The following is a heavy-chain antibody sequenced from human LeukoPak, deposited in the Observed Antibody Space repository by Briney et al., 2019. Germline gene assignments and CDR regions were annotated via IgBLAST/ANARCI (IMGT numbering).Heavy chain of an antibody. V-gene: IGHV4-59*01. D-gene: IGHD3-10*01. CDR2: IYYSGST. CDR1: GGSISSYY. CDR3: VRDGLWFGESYFDY. Sequence: SETLSLTCTVSGGSISSYYWSWIRQPPGKGLEWIGYIYYSGSTNYNPSLKSRVTISVDTSKNQFSLKLSSVTAADTAVYYCVRDGLWFGESYFDYWGQGTLVTVSS. J-gene: IGHJ4*02.